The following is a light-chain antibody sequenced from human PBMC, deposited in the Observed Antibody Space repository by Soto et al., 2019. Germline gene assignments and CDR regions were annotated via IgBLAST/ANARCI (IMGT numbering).Light chain of an antibody. V-gene: IGLV1-40*01. J-gene: IGLJ2*01. CDR3: QSFDTRLNSVV. CDR1: SSNIGAGYD. CDR2: GNN. Sequence: QSAVTQPPSVSGAPGQRVTISCSGSSSNIGAGYDVHWYQQFPGTAPKLLIYGNNNRPSGVPDRFSGSKSGTSASLAITGLQAEDEADYYGQSFDTRLNSVVFGGGTKLTVL.